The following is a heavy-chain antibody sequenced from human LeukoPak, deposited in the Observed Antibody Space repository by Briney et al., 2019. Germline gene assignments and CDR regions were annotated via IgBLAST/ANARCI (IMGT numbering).Heavy chain of an antibody. CDR3: ARDLESEDYYYYYGMDV. V-gene: IGHV3-74*01. CDR2: INSDGSST. J-gene: IGHJ6*02. Sequence: PGGCLRLSCAASGFTFSSYWMHWVRQAPGKGLVWVSRINSDGSSTSYADSVKGRFTISRDNAKNTLYLQMNSLRAEDTAVYYCARDLESEDYYYYYGMDVWGQGTTVTVSS. CDR1: GFTFSSYW.